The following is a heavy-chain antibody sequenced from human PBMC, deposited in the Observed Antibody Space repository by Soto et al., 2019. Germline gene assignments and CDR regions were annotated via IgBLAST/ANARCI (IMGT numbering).Heavy chain of an antibody. V-gene: IGHV4-34*01. CDR3: ARYERRMATGWYFDL. D-gene: IGHD7-27*01. CDR1: GGSFSGYY. Sequence: QVQLQQWGAGLLKPSETLSLTCAVYGGSFSGYYWSWIRQPPGKGLEWIGEINHSGSTNYNPSLKSRVTISVDTSKNQFSLKLSSVTAADTAVYCCARYERRMATGWYFDLWGRGTLVTVSS. J-gene: IGHJ2*01. CDR2: INHSGST.